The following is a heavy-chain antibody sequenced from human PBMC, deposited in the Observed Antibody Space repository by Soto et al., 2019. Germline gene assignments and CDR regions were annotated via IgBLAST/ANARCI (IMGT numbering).Heavy chain of an antibody. CDR1: GGSFSGYY. J-gene: IGHJ3*02. CDR2: INHSGST. V-gene: IGHV4-34*01. CDR3: AREDYYDSSGYRTRDAFDI. D-gene: IGHD3-22*01. Sequence: SETLSLTCAVYGGSFSGYYWSWIRQPPGKGLEWIGEINHSGSTNYNPSLKSRVTISVDTSKNQFSLKLSSVTAADTAVYYCAREDYYDSSGYRTRDAFDIWGQGTMVTVS.